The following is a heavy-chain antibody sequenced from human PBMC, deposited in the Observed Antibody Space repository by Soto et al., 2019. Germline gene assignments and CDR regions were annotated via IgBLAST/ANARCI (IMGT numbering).Heavy chain of an antibody. J-gene: IGHJ5*02. V-gene: IGHV1-69*02. Sequence: QVQLVQYGAEVQKPGSSVKVSCKASGGTFSSYTINWVRQAPGQGLEWIGRIIPLLGIANYAQKFQSRGTIRTSRSSSRVSMELMRMRSEDTSAKYCARPLVGYGEEGGWFDPWGQRTLVTVS. CDR1: GGTFSSYT. D-gene: IGHD4-17*01. CDR3: ARPLVGYGEEGGWFDP. CDR2: IIPLLGIA.